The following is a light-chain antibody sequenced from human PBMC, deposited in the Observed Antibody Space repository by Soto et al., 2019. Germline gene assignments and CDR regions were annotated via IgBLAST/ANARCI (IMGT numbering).Light chain of an antibody. CDR1: QSISDW. CDR2: KAS. V-gene: IGKV1-5*03. CDR3: QQYDSLWT. Sequence: DIQMTQSPSTLSASVGDRVTITCRASQSISDWLAWYQQKPGKAPKLLIYKASTLEGGVPSRFSGSGSGTEFTLTISSLQPDDFATYFCQQYDSLWTFGQGTKVEIK. J-gene: IGKJ1*01.